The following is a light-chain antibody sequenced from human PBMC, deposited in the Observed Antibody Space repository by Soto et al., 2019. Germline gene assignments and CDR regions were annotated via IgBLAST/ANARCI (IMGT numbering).Light chain of an antibody. Sequence: QSALTQPASVSGSPGQSITISCTGTSSDVGDYNYVSWYQHHPSKAPKLMIYEVRNRPSGVSNRFSGSKSGNTASLTISGLQAEDEADYYCTSYTSSRTLYVFGTGTKVTVL. CDR1: SSDVGDYNY. CDR2: EVR. J-gene: IGLJ1*01. V-gene: IGLV2-14*01. CDR3: TSYTSSRTLYV.